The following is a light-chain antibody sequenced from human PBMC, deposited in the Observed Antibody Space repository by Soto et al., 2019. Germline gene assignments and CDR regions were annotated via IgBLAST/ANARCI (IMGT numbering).Light chain of an antibody. J-gene: IGLJ2*01. CDR2: GNS. V-gene: IGLV1-40*01. Sequence: QAVVTQPPSVSGAPGQRVTISCTGSSSSIGAGYAVYWYQQLPGTAPKLLIYGNSNRPSGVPDRLTGSKSGTSAPLAITGLQAEDEADYFCQSYGSSLRGLVIFGGGTKLTVL. CDR3: QSYGSSLRGLVI. CDR1: SSSIGAGYA.